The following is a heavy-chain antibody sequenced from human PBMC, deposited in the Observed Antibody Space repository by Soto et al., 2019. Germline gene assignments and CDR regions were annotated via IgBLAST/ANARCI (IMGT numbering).Heavy chain of an antibody. CDR1: GFSLSTSGVG. V-gene: IGHV2-5*02. D-gene: IGHD3-22*01. J-gene: IGHJ5*02. CDR2: IYWDDDK. CDR3: AHSLIGYYYDSSGSNWFDP. Sequence: QITLKESGPTLVKPTQTLTLTCTFSGFSLSTSGVGVGWIRQPPGKALEWLALIYWDDDKRYSPSLKSRLTITTDTPEKQVXXTMTNMDPVDTATYYCAHSLIGYYYDSSGSNWFDPWGQGTLVTVSS.